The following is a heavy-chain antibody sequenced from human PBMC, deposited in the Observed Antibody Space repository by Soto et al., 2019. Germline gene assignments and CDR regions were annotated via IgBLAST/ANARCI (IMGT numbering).Heavy chain of an antibody. J-gene: IGHJ4*02. CDR2: IYHSGST. CDR1: GGSISSGGYS. V-gene: IGHV4-30-2*01. CDR3: ARSLITMGPEAD. D-gene: IGHD3-10*01. Sequence: SETLSLTCAVSGGSISSGGYSWSWIRQPPGKSLEWIGYIYHSGSTYYNPSLKSRVTISVDTSKNQFSLKLSSVPAADTAVYYCARSLITMGPEADWGQGTLVTVSS.